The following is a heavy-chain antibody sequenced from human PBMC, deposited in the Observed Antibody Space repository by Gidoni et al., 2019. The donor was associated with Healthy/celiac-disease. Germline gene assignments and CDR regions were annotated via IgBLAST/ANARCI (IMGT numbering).Heavy chain of an antibody. CDR2: IRSKAYGGTT. CDR1: GFTFGAYA. D-gene: IGHD3-10*01. V-gene: IGHV3-49*03. Sequence: EVQLVESGGGLVQPGRSLRLSCTASGFTFGAYAMSWFRQAPGKGLEWVGFIRSKAYGGTTEYAASVKGRFTISRDDSKSIAYLQMNSLKTEDTAVYYCTRDSEGGVRGHLTPFDYWGQGTLVTVSS. CDR3: TRDSEGGVRGHLTPFDY. J-gene: IGHJ4*02.